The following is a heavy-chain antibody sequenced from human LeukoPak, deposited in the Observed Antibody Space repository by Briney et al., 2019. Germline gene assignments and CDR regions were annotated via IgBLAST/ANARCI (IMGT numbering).Heavy chain of an antibody. V-gene: IGHV4-59*08. J-gene: IGHJ4*02. D-gene: IGHD1-1*01. CDR1: GGSISSYY. CDR2: IYYSGST. Sequence: PSETLSLTCTVSGGSISSYYWSWIRQPPGKGLEWIGYIYYSGSTYYNPSLKSRVTISVDTSKNQFSLKLSSVTAADTAVYYCARTQLGWEDYWGQGTLVTVSS. CDR3: ARTQLGWEDY.